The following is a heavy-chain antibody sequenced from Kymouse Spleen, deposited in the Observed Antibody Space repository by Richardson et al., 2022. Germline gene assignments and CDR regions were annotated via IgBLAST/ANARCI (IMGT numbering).Heavy chain of an antibody. J-gene: IGHJ6*02. V-gene: IGHV4-34*01. Sequence: QVQLQQWGAGLLKPSETLSLTCAVYGGSFSGYYWSWIRQPPGKGLEWIGEINHSGSTNYNPSLKSRVTISVDTSKNQFSLKLSSVTAADTAVYYCARGLVATLYYYYYGMDVWGQGTTVTVSS. CDR3: ARGLVATLYYYYYGMDV. CDR1: GGSFSGYY. D-gene: IGHD5-12*01. CDR2: INHSGST.